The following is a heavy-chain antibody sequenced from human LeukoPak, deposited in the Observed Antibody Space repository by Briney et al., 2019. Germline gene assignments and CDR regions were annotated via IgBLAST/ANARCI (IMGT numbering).Heavy chain of an antibody. D-gene: IGHD1-26*01. J-gene: IGHJ6*03. CDR2: ISAYNGNK. CDR3: ARDQTGGSYYVDYYYCYMDV. Sequence: ASVKVSCKASGYTFTSYGISWVRQAPGQGLEWMGWISAYNGNKKYAQKLQGRVTMTTDTSTSTAYMELRGLRSDDTAVYYCARDQTGGSYYVDYYYCYMDVWGKGTTVTVSS. V-gene: IGHV1-18*01. CDR1: GYTFTSYG.